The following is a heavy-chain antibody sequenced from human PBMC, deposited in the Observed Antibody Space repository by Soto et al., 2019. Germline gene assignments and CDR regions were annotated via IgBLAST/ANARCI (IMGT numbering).Heavy chain of an antibody. CDR1: GYIFTNYG. D-gene: IGHD1-26*01. J-gene: IGHJ3*02. CDR3: TRTNIVGTTTDAFDI. CDR2: ISHYNGHT. Sequence: QVQLVQSGAEVKKPGASVKVSCRASGYIFTNYGISWVRQAPGQGLERLGWISHYNGHTKYAQKLQGRVTMTTDTFTSTVYMEMRRLRSDDAAMYYCTRTNIVGTTTDAFDIWGQGTMLTVSS. V-gene: IGHV1-18*01.